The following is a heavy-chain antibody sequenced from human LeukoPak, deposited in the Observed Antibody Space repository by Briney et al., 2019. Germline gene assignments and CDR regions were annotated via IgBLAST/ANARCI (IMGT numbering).Heavy chain of an antibody. CDR1: GFIFSSYW. J-gene: IGHJ4*02. V-gene: IGHV3-74*01. D-gene: IGHD3-22*01. CDR2: INSDGSDT. CDR3: ARVRGGYYSDF. Sequence: GGSLRLSCAASGFIFSSYWMHLVRQAPGKGLVWVSRINSDGSDTTYADSVKGRFTISRDNAKNTLYLRMNSLRAEDTAVYYCARVRGGYYSDFWGQGTLVTVSS.